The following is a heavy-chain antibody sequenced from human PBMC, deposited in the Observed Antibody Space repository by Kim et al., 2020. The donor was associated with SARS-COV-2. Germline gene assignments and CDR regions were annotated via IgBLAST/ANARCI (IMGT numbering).Heavy chain of an antibody. CDR3: VRAPSGVSNPHYIDY. J-gene: IGHJ4*02. V-gene: IGHV5-51*04. CDR1: GYSFTTYW. Sequence: GESLKISCQGSGYSFTTYWIGWVRQMPGKGLESVGIMYPGDSDTRYSPTFQGHGTISADKPIATAYLQWSSLEASDTAMYYCVRAPSGVSNPHYIDYWGQGTLVTVSS. D-gene: IGHD2-8*01. CDR2: MYPGDSDT.